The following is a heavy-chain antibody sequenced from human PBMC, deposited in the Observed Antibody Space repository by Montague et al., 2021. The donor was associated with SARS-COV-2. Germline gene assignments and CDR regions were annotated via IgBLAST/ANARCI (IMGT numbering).Heavy chain of an antibody. CDR2: VRQSGST. D-gene: IGHD3-10*01. CDR3: ARVGVYGGRIYYYFYGLDD. V-gene: IGHV4-38-2*02. Sequence: SETLSLTCSVSGYSVNSGYYRAWIRQPPGKGLEWTGSVRQSGSTYFTPSLASRVSMSVDTSKNQFSLTLTSVTAADTALYYCARVGVYGGRIYYYFYGLDDWGQGTAVTVSS. CDR1: GYSVNSGYY. J-gene: IGHJ6*02.